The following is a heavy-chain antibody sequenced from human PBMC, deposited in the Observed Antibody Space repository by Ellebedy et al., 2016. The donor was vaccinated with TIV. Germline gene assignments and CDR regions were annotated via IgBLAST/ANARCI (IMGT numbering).Heavy chain of an antibody. D-gene: IGHD6-13*01. CDR3: ARARYSSSWPDAFNI. CDR1: GYTFANYW. CDR2: IYPGDSDT. V-gene: IGHV5-51*01. Sequence: GGSLRLSCKASGYTFANYWIGWVRQMPGEGLEWMAIIYPGDSDTRYSPSFQGQVTISADKSISTAYLHWNSLKASDTAMYYCARARYSSSWPDAFNIWGQGTVVTVSS. J-gene: IGHJ3*02.